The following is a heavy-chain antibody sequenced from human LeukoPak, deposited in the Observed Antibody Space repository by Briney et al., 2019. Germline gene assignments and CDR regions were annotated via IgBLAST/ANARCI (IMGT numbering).Heavy chain of an antibody. CDR2: IYYSGST. V-gene: IGHV4-59*01. CDR3: ARITYGDNHFDI. Sequence: SETLSLTCTVSGVSISYYYWSWIRQPPGKGLERIGYIYYSGSTNYNPSLKSRVTISVDTSKNQFSLKLNSVTAADTAVYYCARITYGDNHFDIWGQGTMVTVSS. D-gene: IGHD4-23*01. CDR1: GVSISYYY. J-gene: IGHJ3*02.